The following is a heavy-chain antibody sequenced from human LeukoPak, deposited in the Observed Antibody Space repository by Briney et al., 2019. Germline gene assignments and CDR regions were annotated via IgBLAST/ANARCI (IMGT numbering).Heavy chain of an antibody. Sequence: SETLSLTCTVSNSSIISYYWSWIRQPPGKGLEWIGYIYYSGTTNYIPSLKSRVTMSVDTSKNQFSLKLSSVTAADTAVYYCARIRVNAFDIWGQGTMVTVSS. CDR3: ARIRVNAFDI. V-gene: IGHV4-59*01. CDR2: IYYSGTT. J-gene: IGHJ3*02. CDR1: NSSIISYY. D-gene: IGHD3-10*01.